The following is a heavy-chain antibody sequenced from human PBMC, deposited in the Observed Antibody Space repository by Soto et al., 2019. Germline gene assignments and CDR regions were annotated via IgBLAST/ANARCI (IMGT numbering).Heavy chain of an antibody. J-gene: IGHJ4*02. CDR3: ARKTSGGTAPYSGSDISDY. CDR2: IYYSGST. Sequence: SETLSLTCTVSGGSISSSSYYWGWIRQPPGKGLEWIGSIYYSGSTYYNPSLKSRVTISVDTSKNQFSLKLSSVTAADTAVYYCARKTSGGTAPYSGSDISDYWGKGPLVTLCS. CDR1: GGSISSSSYY. V-gene: IGHV4-39*01. D-gene: IGHD5-12*01.